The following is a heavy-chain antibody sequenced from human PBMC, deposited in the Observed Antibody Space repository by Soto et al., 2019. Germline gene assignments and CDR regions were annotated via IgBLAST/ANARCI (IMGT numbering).Heavy chain of an antibody. CDR2: VGGTGLDT. J-gene: IGHJ4*02. CDR3: AGRTGYPLDS. Sequence: EVQLLESGGGLVQPGGSLRLSCAASGFIFNNYAMNWVRQATGKGLEWVSAVGGTGLDTYYADSVKGRFTISRDNSKNPLYLPMNRLRAEDAAVYYCAGRTGYPLDSWGQGTLVTVSS. D-gene: IGHD3-9*01. CDR1: GFIFNNYA. V-gene: IGHV3-23*01.